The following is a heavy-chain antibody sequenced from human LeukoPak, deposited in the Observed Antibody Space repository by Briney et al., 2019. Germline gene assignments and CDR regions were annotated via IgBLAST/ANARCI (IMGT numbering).Heavy chain of an antibody. CDR3: ARDGGLHTNFDY. CDR2: TKPDGTAE. V-gene: IGHV3-7*01. D-gene: IGHD2-15*01. J-gene: IGHJ4*02. CDR1: GFTVSSYE. Sequence: PGGSLRLACAASGFTVSSYEISWVSQDPGKGLEWVANTKPDGTAEYYANSVRARFNTPRDNANNFLYLQMNSLRGEDTAVYSCARDGGLHTNFDYWGQGTLVTVSS.